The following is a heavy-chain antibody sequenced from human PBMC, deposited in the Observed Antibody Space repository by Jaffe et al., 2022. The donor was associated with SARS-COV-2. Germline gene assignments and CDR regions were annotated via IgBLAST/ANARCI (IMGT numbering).Heavy chain of an antibody. CDR1: RFTFSSYA. V-gene: IGHV3-23*01. J-gene: IGHJ5*02. CDR2: ISASGVNI. Sequence: EVQLLESGGGLVQPGGSLRLSCAASRFTFSSYAMSWVRQAPGKGLEWVSAISASGVNIYYADSVKGRFTISRDNSKNTLFLQLNSLRAEDTAVYYCAKDIRGNGNYGWFDPWGQGTLVTVSS. D-gene: IGHD4-17*01. CDR3: AKDIRGNGNYGWFDP.